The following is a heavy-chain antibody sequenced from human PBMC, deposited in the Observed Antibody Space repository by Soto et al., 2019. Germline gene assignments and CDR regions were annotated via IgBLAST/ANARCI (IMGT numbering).Heavy chain of an antibody. CDR1: CGSFIGYY. V-gene: IGHV4-34*01. CDR2: INHSGST. J-gene: IGHJ6*02. CDR3: ARGRYYDFWSGYYTYYYYGMDV. Sequence: PSETLSLTCAFYCGSFIGYYWSWIRQPPGKGLEWIGEINHSGSTNYNPSLKSRVTISVDTSKNQFSLKLSSVTAADTAVYYCARGRYYDFWSGYYTYYYYGMDVWGQGTTVTVSS. D-gene: IGHD3-3*01.